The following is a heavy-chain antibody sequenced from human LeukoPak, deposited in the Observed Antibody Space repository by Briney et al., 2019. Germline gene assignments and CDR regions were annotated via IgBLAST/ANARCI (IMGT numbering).Heavy chain of an antibody. D-gene: IGHD3-3*01. V-gene: IGHV4-61*02. CDR2: IYTSGNT. CDR3: ARGRADFWSAIKGIGAFDI. CDR1: GGSISSGSYY. J-gene: IGHJ3*02. Sequence: SQTLSLTCTVSGGSISSGSYYWSWIRQPAGKGLEWIGRIYTSGNTSYNPSLKSRVTISVDTSKNQFSLKLSSVTAADTAVYYCARGRADFWSAIKGIGAFDIWGQGTMVTVSS.